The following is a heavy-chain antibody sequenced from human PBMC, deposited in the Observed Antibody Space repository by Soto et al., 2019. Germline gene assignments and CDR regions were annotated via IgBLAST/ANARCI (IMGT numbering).Heavy chain of an antibody. D-gene: IGHD2-15*01. CDR2: ISYDGSNK. CDR1: GFTFSSYG. Sequence: QVQLVESGGGVVQPGRSLRLSCAASGFTFSSYGMHWVRQAPGKGLEWVAVISYDGSNKYYADSVKGRFTISRDNSKNTLYLQMNSLRAEDTAVYYCAKEGELLLLGHYFDYWGQGTLVTVSS. CDR3: AKEGELLLLGHYFDY. J-gene: IGHJ4*02. V-gene: IGHV3-30*18.